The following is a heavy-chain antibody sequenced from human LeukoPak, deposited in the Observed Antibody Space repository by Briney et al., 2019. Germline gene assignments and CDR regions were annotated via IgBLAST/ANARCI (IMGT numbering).Heavy chain of an antibody. CDR2: IYYSGST. J-gene: IGHJ4*02. CDR3: ARESAGVGYIYGYFY. D-gene: IGHD5-18*01. CDR1: GGSISSYY. V-gene: IGHV4-59*01. Sequence: SETLSPTCTVSGGSISSYYWSWIRQPPGKGLEWIGYIYYSGSTNYNPSLKSRVTISVDTSKNQFSLKLSPVTAADTAVYYCARESAGVGYIYGYFYWGQGTLVTVSS.